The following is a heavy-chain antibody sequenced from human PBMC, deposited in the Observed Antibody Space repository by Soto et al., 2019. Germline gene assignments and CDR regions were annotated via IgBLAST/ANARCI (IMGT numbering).Heavy chain of an antibody. D-gene: IGHD5-18*01. CDR3: ARVRGYSYGFFDY. Sequence: GSLRLYCAASGXTFSSYGMHWVRQAPGKGLEWVAVIWYDGSNKYYADSAKGRFTISRDNSKKTLYLQMDSLRSEDTDVYYCARVRGYSYGFFDYWGQGTLGTVSS. CDR2: IWYDGSNK. V-gene: IGHV3-33*01. J-gene: IGHJ4*02. CDR1: GXTFSSYG.